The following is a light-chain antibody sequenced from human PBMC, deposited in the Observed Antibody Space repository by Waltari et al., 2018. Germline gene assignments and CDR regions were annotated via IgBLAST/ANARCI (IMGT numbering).Light chain of an antibody. CDR1: QSVLYSSNNKNY. J-gene: IGKJ1*01. Sequence: DIVMTQSPDSLAVSLGERATINCKSSQSVLYSSNNKNYLAWYQQKAGQPPKLLIDWASTRESGVPDRFSGSGSVTDFTLTISSLQAEDVAVYHCQQYYSISPTFGQGTKVEIK. V-gene: IGKV4-1*01. CDR3: QQYYSISPT. CDR2: WAS.